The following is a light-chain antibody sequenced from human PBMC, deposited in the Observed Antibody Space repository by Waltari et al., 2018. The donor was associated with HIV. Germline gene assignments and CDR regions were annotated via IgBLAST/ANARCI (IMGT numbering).Light chain of an antibody. CDR3: HEYNKWPFT. Sequence: VMTQAPATLSVSPGERATLSCKASQSVSINLAWYQQKPGQAPRFLIYDTSTRATGVPARFSGRGSRTEFILTISSLQSEDVAIYYCHEYNKWPFTFGPGTKVEIK. J-gene: IGKJ3*01. CDR2: DTS. CDR1: QSVSIN. V-gene: IGKV3-15*01.